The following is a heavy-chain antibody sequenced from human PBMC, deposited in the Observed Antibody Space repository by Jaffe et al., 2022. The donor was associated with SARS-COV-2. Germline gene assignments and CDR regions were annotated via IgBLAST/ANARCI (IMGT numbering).Heavy chain of an antibody. D-gene: IGHD3-10*01. J-gene: IGHJ4*02. CDR1: GYNFISYY. Sequence: QVQLVQSGAEVKKPGASVKVSCKASGYNFISYYMHWVRQAPGQGLEWMGIINPDGGTTTYAQKLQGRVTMTRDTSTNTVYVELNSLRSEDTAMYYCAREPSRPMVRGLFITPYYFDYWGQGTLVTVSS. V-gene: IGHV1-46*01. CDR3: AREPSRPMVRGLFITPYYFDY. CDR2: INPDGGTT.